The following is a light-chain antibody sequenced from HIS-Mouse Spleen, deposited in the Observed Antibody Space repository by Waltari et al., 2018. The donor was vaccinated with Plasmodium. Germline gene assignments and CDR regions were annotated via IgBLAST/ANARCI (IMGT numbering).Light chain of an antibody. Sequence: SYELTQPPSVSVSPGQTARITCSGDALPKKYAYWYQQKSGQAPVRVIYEDSKRPAWIPERVLGCRSGTMATLTISGAQVEDEADYDCYSTDSSGNHRVFGGGTKLTVL. CDR3: YSTDSSGNHRV. CDR1: ALPKKY. CDR2: EDS. V-gene: IGLV3-10*01. J-gene: IGLJ3*02.